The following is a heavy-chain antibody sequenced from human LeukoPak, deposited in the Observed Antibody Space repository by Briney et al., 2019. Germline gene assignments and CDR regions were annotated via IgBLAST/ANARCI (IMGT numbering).Heavy chain of an antibody. D-gene: IGHD1-26*01. J-gene: IGHJ4*02. V-gene: IGHV4-59*08. CDR3: ARRAATGYYFDH. CDR2: IFHSGFT. CDR1: GGSLSAYY. Sequence: SETLSLTCTVSGGSLSAYYWSWIPQPPGKGLEWVGYIFHSGFTNYNPSLKSRVTISVDTSKNQFSLKLNSVSAADTAVYYCARRAATGYYFDHWGQGTLVTVSS.